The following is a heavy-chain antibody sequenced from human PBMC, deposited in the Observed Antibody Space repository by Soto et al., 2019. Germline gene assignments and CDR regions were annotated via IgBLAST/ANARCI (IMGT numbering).Heavy chain of an antibody. J-gene: IGHJ4*02. Sequence: QVQLVQSGAEVKKPGSSVKVSCKASGGTFSSYAISWVRQAPGQGLEWMGGIIPIFGTANYAQKFQGRVTITADESTSTGYMELSSLRSEDTAVYYCARERSGYSYGPLDYWGQGTLVTVSS. D-gene: IGHD5-18*01. V-gene: IGHV1-69*01. CDR2: IIPIFGTA. CDR3: ARERSGYSYGPLDY. CDR1: GGTFSSYA.